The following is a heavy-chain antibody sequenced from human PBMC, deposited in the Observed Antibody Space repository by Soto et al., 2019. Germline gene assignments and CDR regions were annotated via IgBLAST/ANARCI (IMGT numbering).Heavy chain of an antibody. D-gene: IGHD3-22*01. V-gene: IGHV1-69*06. CDR3: ASSSGYSDYYYYGMDV. Sequence: SVKVSCKASGGTFSSYAISWVRQAPGQGLEWMGGIIPIFGTANYAQKFQGRVTITADKSTSTAYMELSSLRSEDTAVYYCASSSGYSDYYYYGMDVWGQGTTVTVSS. CDR1: GGTFSSYA. CDR2: IIPIFGTA. J-gene: IGHJ6*02.